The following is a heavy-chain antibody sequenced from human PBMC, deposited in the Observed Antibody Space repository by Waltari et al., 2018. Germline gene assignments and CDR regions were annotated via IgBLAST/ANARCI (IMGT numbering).Heavy chain of an antibody. CDR2: IYTSGST. D-gene: IGHD5-12*01. J-gene: IGHJ4*02. V-gene: IGHV4-34*11. CDR3: ARDRRAFSGYDWHPTPDY. CDR1: GGCFSGYY. Sequence: QVQLQQWGAGLLKPSETLSLTCAVYGGCFSGYYWGWIRQPPGKGLEWIGYIYTSGSTNYNPSLKSRVTISVDTSKNQFSLKLSSVTAADTAVYYCARDRRAFSGYDWHPTPDYWGQGTLVTVSS.